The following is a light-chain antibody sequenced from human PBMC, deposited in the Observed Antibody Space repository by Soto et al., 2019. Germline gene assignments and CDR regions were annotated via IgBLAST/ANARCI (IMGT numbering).Light chain of an antibody. Sequence: EIVLTQSPATLSLSPGERATLSCRASQSISTYLAWYQQKPGQAPRLLIYDASKRATGIPARFGGSGSGTDFTLTISSLEPEDFAVSYCQQRSKWPPPFGGGTKVEIK. CDR2: DAS. CDR3: QQRSKWPPP. V-gene: IGKV3-11*01. CDR1: QSISTY. J-gene: IGKJ4*01.